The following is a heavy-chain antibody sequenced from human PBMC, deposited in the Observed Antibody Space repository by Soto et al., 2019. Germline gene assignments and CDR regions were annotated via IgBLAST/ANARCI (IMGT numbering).Heavy chain of an antibody. Sequence: GESLKISCKGSGYSFKSYWISWVRQMPGKGLEWMGRIYPSDSYTNYSPSFQGHVTISADKSISTAYLQWSSLKASDTAMYYCARTSMQSRGYSYGHGGMDVWGQGTTVTVSS. J-gene: IGHJ6*02. CDR2: IYPSDSYT. CDR1: GYSFKSYW. D-gene: IGHD5-18*01. V-gene: IGHV5-10-1*01. CDR3: ARTSMQSRGYSYGHGGMDV.